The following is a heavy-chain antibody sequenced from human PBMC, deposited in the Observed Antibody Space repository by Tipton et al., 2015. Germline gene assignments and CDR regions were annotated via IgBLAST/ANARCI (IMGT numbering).Heavy chain of an antibody. J-gene: IGHJ5*02. CDR3: ATVPTRYYDFWSGPYSGWFDP. V-gene: IGHV4-59*01. CDR1: GGSISSYY. D-gene: IGHD3-3*01. Sequence: TLSLTCTVSGGSISSYYWSWIRQPPGKGLEWIGYIYYSGSTNYNPSLKSRVTISVDTSKNQFSLKLSSVTAADTAVYYCATVPTRYYDFWSGPYSGWFDPWGQGSLVTVSS. CDR2: IYYSGST.